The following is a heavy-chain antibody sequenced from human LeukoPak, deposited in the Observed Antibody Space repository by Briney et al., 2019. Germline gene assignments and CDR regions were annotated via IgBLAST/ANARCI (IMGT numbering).Heavy chain of an antibody. V-gene: IGHV4-31*03. CDR1: GGSISSGGYY. D-gene: IGHD3-16*02. Sequence: SETLSLTCTVSGGSISSGGYYWSWIRQHPGKGLEWIGYIYYGGSTYYNPSLKSRVTISVDTSKNQFSLKLSSVTAADTAVYYCARVTLGELSPYFDYWGQGTLVTVSS. J-gene: IGHJ4*02. CDR3: ARVTLGELSPYFDY. CDR2: IYYGGST.